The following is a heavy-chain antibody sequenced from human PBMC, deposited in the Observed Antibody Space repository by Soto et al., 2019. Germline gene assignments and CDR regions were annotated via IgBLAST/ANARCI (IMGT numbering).Heavy chain of an antibody. CDR2: ISSSGSTI. CDR1: GFTVSDYY. D-gene: IGHD3-3*01. CDR3: ARVVPRVADIDY. V-gene: IGHV3-11*01. Sequence: QVQLVESGGGLVKPGGSLRLSCAASGFTVSDYYMSWIRQAPGKGLEWVSYISSSGSTIYYADSVKGRFTISRDNAKNSLYLQLNSLGAEDTDVYYGARVVPRVADIDYLCQGTLVTVSS. J-gene: IGHJ4*02.